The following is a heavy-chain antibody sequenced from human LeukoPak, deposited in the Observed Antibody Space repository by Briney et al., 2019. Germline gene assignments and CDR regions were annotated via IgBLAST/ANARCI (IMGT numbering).Heavy chain of an antibody. CDR3: TRGPPNWGYDF. D-gene: IGHD7-27*01. V-gene: IGHV1-8*01. CDR1: GYTFVSYD. CDR2: MSPKSGNT. Sequence: ASVKVSCKASGYTFVSYDINWVRQATGQGPEWMGWMSPKSGNTGYAQKFQGRVTMTRDTSINTAYMELSGLISEDTAVYYCTRGPPNWGYDFWGQGALVTVSS. J-gene: IGHJ4*02.